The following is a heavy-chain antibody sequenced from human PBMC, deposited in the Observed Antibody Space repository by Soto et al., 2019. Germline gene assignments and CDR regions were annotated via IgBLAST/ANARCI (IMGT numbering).Heavy chain of an antibody. CDR2: IGSRLSII. V-gene: IGHV3-48*02. D-gene: IGHD4-17*01. Sequence: VQLVESGGGLVQPGGSLRLSCAASGFTFSTYSKNRVRQAPGKGLEWVSYIGSRLSIIQYADSVEGRFTISRDNAKSSLYLQMNSLRDEDTAVYYCTRVPDGDNNWFDTWGQGTLVTVSS. CDR1: GFTFSTYS. J-gene: IGHJ5*02. CDR3: TRVPDGDNNWFDT.